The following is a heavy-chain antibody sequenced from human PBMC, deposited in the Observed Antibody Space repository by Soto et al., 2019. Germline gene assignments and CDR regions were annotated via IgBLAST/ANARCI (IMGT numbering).Heavy chain of an antibody. CDR2: IYPGDSDT. J-gene: IGHJ6*02. V-gene: IGHV5-51*01. Sequence: PGESLKISCKGSGYSFTSYWIGWVRQMPGKGLEWMGIIYPGDSDTRYSPSFQGQVTISVDKSISTAYLQWSSLKASDTAMYYCARLYNPSRFEAGHYGMDVWGQGTTVTVSS. D-gene: IGHD3-3*01. CDR3: ARLYNPSRFEAGHYGMDV. CDR1: GYSFTSYW.